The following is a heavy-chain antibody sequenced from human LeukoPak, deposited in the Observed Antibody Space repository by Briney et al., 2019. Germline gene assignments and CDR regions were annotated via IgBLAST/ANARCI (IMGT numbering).Heavy chain of an antibody. CDR3: ARGPSGSDY. CDR1: GYTFTGYY. CDR2: INPSSGGT. Sequence: GASVKVSCKVSGYTFTGYYLHWVRQAPGQGLEWMGRINPSSGGTNYAQKFQGRVTMTRDTSINTAYLDLSSLRSGDTAVYYCARGPSGSDYWGQGTLVIVSS. D-gene: IGHD3-10*01. J-gene: IGHJ4*02. V-gene: IGHV1-2*06.